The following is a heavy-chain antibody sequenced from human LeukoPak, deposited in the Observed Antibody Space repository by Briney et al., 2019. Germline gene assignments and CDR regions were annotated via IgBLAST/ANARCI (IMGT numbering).Heavy chain of an antibody. CDR3: ARHINPSGWYYFDY. D-gene: IGHD6-19*01. J-gene: IGHJ4*02. CDR2: IFPGDSDT. Sequence: GESLKISCKGSGYSFTSYWIGWVRQMPGKGLEWMGIIFPGDSDTRYSPSFQGQVTISADKSISTAYLQWSSLKASDTAIYYCARHINPSGWYYFDYWGQGTLVTVSS. CDR1: GYSFTSYW. V-gene: IGHV5-51*01.